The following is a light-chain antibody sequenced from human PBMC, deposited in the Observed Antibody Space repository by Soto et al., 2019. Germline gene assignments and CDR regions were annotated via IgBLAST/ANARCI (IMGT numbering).Light chain of an antibody. V-gene: IGKV3-15*01. CDR3: QQYNNWPLGT. Sequence: ETAMTQSPVTLSLSPGERATLSCRASQTVGDNVAWYRQKPGQPPSLLIYGASTRAPGVPARFSGSGSGTDFILTISSLQSEDFGFYYCQQYNNWPLGTFGQGTKVDLK. CDR2: GAS. CDR1: QTVGDN. J-gene: IGKJ1*01.